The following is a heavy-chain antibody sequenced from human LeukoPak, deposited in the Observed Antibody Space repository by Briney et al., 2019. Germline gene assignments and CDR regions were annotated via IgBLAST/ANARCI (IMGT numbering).Heavy chain of an antibody. CDR1: GVTFRSYS. CDR3: ARETGSAVGSTDFDY. V-gene: IGHV3-30-3*01. CDR2: ISYDGSNK. J-gene: IGHJ4*02. D-gene: IGHD4-17*01. Sequence: GSLRLSFSASGVTFRSYSIHWARQAPGKGPGWGAVISYDGSNKYYADSVKGRFTISRDNSKNTLYLQMNSLRAEDTAVYYCARETGSAVGSTDFDYWGQGTLVTVSS.